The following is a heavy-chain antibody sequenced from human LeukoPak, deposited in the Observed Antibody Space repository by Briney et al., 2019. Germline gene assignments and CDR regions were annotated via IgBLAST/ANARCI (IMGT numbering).Heavy chain of an antibody. CDR2: ISWNSGSI. V-gene: IGHV3-9*01. J-gene: IGHJ4*02. D-gene: IGHD6-13*01. CDR1: GFTFDDYA. CDR3: AREVAAGTGSPDY. Sequence: GRSLRLSCAASGFTFDDYAMHWVRQAPGKGLEWVSGISWNSGSIGYADSVKGRFTISRDNAKNSLYLQMNSLRAEDTAVYYCAREVAAGTGSPDYWGQGTLVTVSS.